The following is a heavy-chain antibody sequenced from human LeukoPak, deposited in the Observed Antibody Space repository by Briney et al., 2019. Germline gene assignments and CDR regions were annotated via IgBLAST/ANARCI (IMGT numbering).Heavy chain of an antibody. D-gene: IGHD2-2*01. CDR3: AKVRRYCSSTSCSDYFDY. J-gene: IGHJ4*02. CDR2: MAFDGSNE. V-gene: IGHV3-30*04. Sequence: GGSLRLSCAASGVTLSSYAMSWVRQAPGKGLEWVAVMAFDGSNEFYTDSVKGRFTISRDNSKNTLYLQMNSLRAEDTAVYYCAKVRRYCSSTSCSDYFDYWGQGTLVTVSS. CDR1: GVTLSSYA.